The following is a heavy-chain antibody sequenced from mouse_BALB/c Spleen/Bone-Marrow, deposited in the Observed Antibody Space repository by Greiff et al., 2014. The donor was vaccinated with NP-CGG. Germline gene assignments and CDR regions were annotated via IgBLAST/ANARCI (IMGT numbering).Heavy chain of an antibody. J-gene: IGHJ4*01. CDR2: IHPNSGNT. CDR1: GYTFTSSW. D-gene: IGHD2-1*01. V-gene: IGHV1S130*01. Sequence: VQLQESGSVLVRPGASVKLSCKASGYTFTSSWMHWAKQRPGQGLEWIGEIHPNSGNTNYNEKFKGKATLTVDTSSSTAYVDLSSLTSEDSAVYYCARIYYGNFYAMDYWGQGTSVPVSS. CDR3: ARIYYGNFYAMDY.